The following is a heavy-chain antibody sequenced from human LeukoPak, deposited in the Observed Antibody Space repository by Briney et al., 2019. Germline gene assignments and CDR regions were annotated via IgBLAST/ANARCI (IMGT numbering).Heavy chain of an antibody. V-gene: IGHV4-39*01. J-gene: IGHJ4*02. CDR1: GGSIGSSDYF. CDR2: IFYSGQP. Sequence: SETLSLTCTVSGGSIGSSDYFWAWIRQSPGQGLEWIGSIFYSGQPYSSPSLKSRVTISVDTSRNQFSLRLASVTAADTAIYYCVRQIRRSSSLYYFDSWGQGTLVHVSS. CDR3: VRQIRRSSSLYYFDS. D-gene: IGHD6-6*01.